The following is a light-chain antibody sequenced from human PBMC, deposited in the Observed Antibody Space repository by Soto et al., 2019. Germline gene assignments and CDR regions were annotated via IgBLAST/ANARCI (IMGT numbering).Light chain of an antibody. J-gene: IGLJ2*01. CDR2: EVT. CDR3: SSYRNSSTLV. Sequence: QSVLTQPASVSGSPGQSITISCTGTSSDVGGYDYVSWYQQHPGKAPKLMIYEVTNRPSGVSYRFSGSKSGNTASLTISGLQAEDEADYYCSSYRNSSTLVFGGGTQLTVL. V-gene: IGLV2-14*01. CDR1: SSDVGGYDY.